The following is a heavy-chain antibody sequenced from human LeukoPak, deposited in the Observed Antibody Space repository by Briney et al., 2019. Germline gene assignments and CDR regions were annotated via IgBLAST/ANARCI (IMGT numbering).Heavy chain of an antibody. CDR3: ARHLRGRPVSNYDEDFDY. CDR2: IYYSGST. CDR1: GGSISSSSYY. J-gene: IGHJ4*02. D-gene: IGHD4-11*01. V-gene: IGHV4-39*01. Sequence: PSETLPLTCTVSGGSISSSSYYWGWIRQPPGKGLEWIGSIYYSGSTYYNPSLKSRVTISVDTSKNQFSLKLSSVTAADTAVYYCARHLRGRPVSNYDEDFDYWGQGTLVTVSS.